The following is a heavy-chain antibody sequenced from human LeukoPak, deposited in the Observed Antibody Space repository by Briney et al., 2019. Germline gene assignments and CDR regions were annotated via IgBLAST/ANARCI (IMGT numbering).Heavy chain of an antibody. CDR3: ARGYCGSTSCQERFDY. Sequence: SETLSLTCTVSGGSISSYYWSWIRQPAGEGLEWIGRIYTSGSTNYNPSPKSRVTMSVDTTKNQFSLKLSSVTAADTAVYYCARGYCGSTSCQERFDYWGQGTLVTVSS. D-gene: IGHD2-2*01. CDR1: GGSISSYY. V-gene: IGHV4-4*07. J-gene: IGHJ4*02. CDR2: IYTSGST.